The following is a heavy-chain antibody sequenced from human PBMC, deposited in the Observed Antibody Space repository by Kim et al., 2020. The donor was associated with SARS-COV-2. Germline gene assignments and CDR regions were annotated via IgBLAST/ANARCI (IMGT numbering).Heavy chain of an antibody. Sequence: GGSLRLSCAASGFTFSTYWMSWVRQAPGKGLEWVANIKQDGSEKYYVDSVKGRFTISRDNAKNSLYLQMNSLRAEDTAVYYCARDPNGVLWFGDAFDIWGQGTMVTVSS. D-gene: IGHD3-10*01. CDR2: IKQDGSEK. CDR1: GFTFSTYW. V-gene: IGHV3-7*01. J-gene: IGHJ3*02. CDR3: ARDPNGVLWFGDAFDI.